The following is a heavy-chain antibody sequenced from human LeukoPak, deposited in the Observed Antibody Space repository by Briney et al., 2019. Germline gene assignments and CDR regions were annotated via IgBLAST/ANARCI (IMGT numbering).Heavy chain of an antibody. J-gene: IGHJ5*02. V-gene: IGHV1-46*01. CDR1: GYTFTSYY. Sequence: ASVKVSCKASGYTFTSYYMHWVRQAPGQGLEWMGIINPSGGSTSYAQKFQGRVTMTRDTSTSTVYMELSSLRSEDTAVYYCAAIVGATRWFDPWGQGTVVTVSS. CDR2: INPSGGST. D-gene: IGHD1-26*01. CDR3: AAIVGATRWFDP.